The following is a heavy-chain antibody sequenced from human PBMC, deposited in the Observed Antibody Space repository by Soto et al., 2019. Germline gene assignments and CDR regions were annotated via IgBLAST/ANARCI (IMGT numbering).Heavy chain of an antibody. Sequence: GASVTVSCTASGYSFTIYGIIWVRQAPGQGLEWMGWVSGYTFDTIYVQKFQGRVTMTTDTSTSTAHMELRSLTYDDTAVYYCARAPRIVTAAPGIRDFDYWGQGTQVTVSS. D-gene: IGHD3-16*02. J-gene: IGHJ4*02. V-gene: IGHV1-18*01. CDR3: ARAPRIVTAAPGIRDFDY. CDR2: VSGYTFDT. CDR1: GYSFTIYG.